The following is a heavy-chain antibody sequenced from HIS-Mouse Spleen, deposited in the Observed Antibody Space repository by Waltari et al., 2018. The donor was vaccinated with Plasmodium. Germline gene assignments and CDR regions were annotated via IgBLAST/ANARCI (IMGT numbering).Heavy chain of an antibody. Sequence: QLQLQESGPGLVKPSETLSLTCTVSGGSISSSSYYWGWIRQPPGKGMEWMGSIYYSGSTDYNPSLKSRCTISVDTSKNQFSLKLSSVTAADTAVYYCARASRELLPYYYYGMDVWGQGTTVTVSS. CDR3: ARASRELLPYYYYGMDV. CDR1: GGSISSSSYY. CDR2: IYYSGST. J-gene: IGHJ6*02. D-gene: IGHD1-26*01. V-gene: IGHV4-39*07.